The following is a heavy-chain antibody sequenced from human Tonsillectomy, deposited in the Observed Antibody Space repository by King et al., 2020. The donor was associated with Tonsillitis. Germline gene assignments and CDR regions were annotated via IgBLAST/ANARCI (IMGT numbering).Heavy chain of an antibody. D-gene: IGHD2/OR15-2a*01. V-gene: IGHV1-2*04. CDR2: INPNSGGT. J-gene: IGHJ3*02. CDR1: GYTFTGYY. CDR3: ARENMAGGVYAFDI. Sequence: VQLVESGAEVKKPGASVKVSCKASGYTFTGYYMHWVRQAPGQGLEWMGWINPNSGGTNYAQKFQGWVTMTRDTSISTAYMELSRLRSDDTAVYYCARENMAGGVYAFDIWGQGTMVTVSS.